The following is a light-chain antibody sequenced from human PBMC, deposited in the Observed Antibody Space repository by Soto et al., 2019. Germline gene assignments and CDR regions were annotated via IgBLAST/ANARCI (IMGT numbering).Light chain of an antibody. J-gene: IGKJ3*01. CDR2: DAP. Sequence: DIQMTQSPSTLSASVGDRVTITCRASQSISSWLAWYQQKPGKAPKLLIYDAPSLESGVPSRFSGSGSGTEFTLTISSLQPDDFATYYCQQYNSYSPGFTFGPGTKVDIK. V-gene: IGKV1-5*01. CDR1: QSISSW. CDR3: QQYNSYSPGFT.